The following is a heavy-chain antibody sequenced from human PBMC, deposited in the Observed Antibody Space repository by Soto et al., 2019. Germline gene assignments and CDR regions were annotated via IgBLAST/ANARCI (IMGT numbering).Heavy chain of an antibody. Sequence: QVQLVESGGGVVQPGRSLRLSCAASGFTFSSYAMHWVRQAPGKGLEWVAVISYDGSNKYYADSVKGRFTISRDNSKNTLYLQMNSLRAEDTAVYYCARDGLYCSSTSCYLDYWVQGTLVTVSS. J-gene: IGHJ4*02. CDR2: ISYDGSNK. D-gene: IGHD2-2*01. CDR1: GFTFSSYA. V-gene: IGHV3-30-3*01. CDR3: ARDGLYCSSTSCYLDY.